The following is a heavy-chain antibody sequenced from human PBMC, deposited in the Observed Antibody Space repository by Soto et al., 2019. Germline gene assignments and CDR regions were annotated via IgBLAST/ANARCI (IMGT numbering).Heavy chain of an antibody. Sequence: DVQLVESGGGLVKPGGSLRLSCEVSGFSFSISAMNWVRQAPGKGLEWVSSINSVSTSARYADSVKGRFTISRANAHNALSLRMNRLGVEDTAVYYCARGGGSINYWGQGTLVTVSS. CDR1: GFSFSISA. CDR3: ARGGGSINY. D-gene: IGHD2-15*01. CDR2: INSVSTSA. J-gene: IGHJ4*02. V-gene: IGHV3-21*02.